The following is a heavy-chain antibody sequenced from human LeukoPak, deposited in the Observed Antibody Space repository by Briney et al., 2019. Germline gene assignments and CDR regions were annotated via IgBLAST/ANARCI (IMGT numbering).Heavy chain of an antibody. CDR2: IYTSGST. CDR3: ARKGSYMDV. J-gene: IGHJ6*03. D-gene: IGHD2-15*01. CDR1: GGSISSYY. V-gene: IGHV4-4*09. Sequence: SETLSLTCTVSGGSISSYYWSWIRQPPGKGLEWIGYIYTSGSTNYNPSLKSRVTVSVDTSKNQFSLKLSSVTAADTAVYYCARKGSYMDVWGKGTTVTVSS.